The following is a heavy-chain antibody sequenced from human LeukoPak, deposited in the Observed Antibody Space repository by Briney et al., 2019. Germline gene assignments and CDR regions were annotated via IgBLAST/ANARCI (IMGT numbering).Heavy chain of an antibody. V-gene: IGHV3-49*04. J-gene: IGHJ3*01. Sequence: GGSLRLSCTTSGFSFRDYALSWVRQAPGKGLEWVGFIRSRAYAETTEYAASVKGRFTISKDYSKTIAYLQMSSLKTEDTAVYYCARGGDFGVPAPLGIDAFDFWGQGTMVTVSS. CDR1: GFSFRDYA. D-gene: IGHD2-2*01. CDR3: ARGGDFGVPAPLGIDAFDF. CDR2: IRSRAYAETT.